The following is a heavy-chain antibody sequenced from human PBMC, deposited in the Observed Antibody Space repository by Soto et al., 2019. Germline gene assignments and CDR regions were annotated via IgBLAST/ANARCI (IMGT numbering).Heavy chain of an antibody. V-gene: IGHV4-39*01. CDR1: GGSISKSNYF. Sequence: QLQLQESGPGLVKSSETLSLTCTVSGGSISKSNYFWGWIRQAPGKGLEWIASILYSGTASYNSSLKSRVAISVDTSKNQFSLELNYVTAADTAVYYCARLGWGNGDSDYWGQGTLVTVSS. D-gene: IGHD2-21*01. CDR3: ARLGWGNGDSDY. J-gene: IGHJ4*02. CDR2: ILYSGTA.